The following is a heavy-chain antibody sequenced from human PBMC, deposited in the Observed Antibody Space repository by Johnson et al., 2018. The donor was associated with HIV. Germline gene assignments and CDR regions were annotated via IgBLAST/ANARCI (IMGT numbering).Heavy chain of an antibody. J-gene: IGHJ3*02. CDR1: GFTFSSYA. D-gene: IGHD1-1*01. CDR3: ATSTASDALDI. CDR2: ISYDGSEK. Sequence: QVQLVESGGGVVQPGRSLRLSCAASGFTFSSYAMHWVRQAPGKGLEWVAVISYDGSEKYYADSVKGRFTISRDSSKNTLYLQVNSLRAEDTAVYYCATSTASDALDIWGQGTMVTVSS. V-gene: IGHV3-30*04.